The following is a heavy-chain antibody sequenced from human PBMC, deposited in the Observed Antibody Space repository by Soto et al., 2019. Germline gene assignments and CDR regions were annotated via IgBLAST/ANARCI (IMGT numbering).Heavy chain of an antibody. D-gene: IGHD1-26*01. V-gene: IGHV1-3*01. Sequence: ASVKVSCKASGYTFTTYALHWVRQAPGQRPEWMGWINPASGHTKYSKKFQDRVTITRDTSASTGYMELSSLRSEDTAVYYCGRSVVGAAGEILYNAMDVWGQGTTVTVSS. CDR1: GYTFTTYA. CDR2: INPASGHT. J-gene: IGHJ6*02. CDR3: GRSVVGAAGEILYNAMDV.